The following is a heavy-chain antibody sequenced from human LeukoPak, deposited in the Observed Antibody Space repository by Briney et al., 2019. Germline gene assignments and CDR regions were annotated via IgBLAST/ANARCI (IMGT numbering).Heavy chain of an antibody. CDR3: ASQGLRNTFDM. CDR1: GYTFTGYY. V-gene: IGHV1-2*02. D-gene: IGHD4-17*01. J-gene: IGHJ3*02. CDR2: INPNTGGT. Sequence: ASVKVSCKASGYTFTGYYMHRVRLVPGQGLEWMGWINPNTGGTKSAQKFQGRVTMTRDTSISTAYMELSRLRSDDTATYYCASQGLRNTFDMWGQGTMVTVSS.